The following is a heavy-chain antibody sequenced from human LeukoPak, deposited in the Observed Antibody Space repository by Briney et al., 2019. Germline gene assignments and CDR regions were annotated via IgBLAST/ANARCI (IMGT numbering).Heavy chain of an antibody. CDR1: GYTFTSNG. V-gene: IGHV1-18*01. Sequence: ASVKVSCKASGYTFTSNGITWVRQAPGQGLEWVGWISCYNGDTKYAQKFQGRVTVTTDTSTSTAYMELRSLRSDDTAVYYCARDEAGIAVAGTLAFDIWGQGTMVTVSS. CDR3: ARDEAGIAVAGTLAFDI. CDR2: ISCYNGDT. D-gene: IGHD6-19*01. J-gene: IGHJ3*02.